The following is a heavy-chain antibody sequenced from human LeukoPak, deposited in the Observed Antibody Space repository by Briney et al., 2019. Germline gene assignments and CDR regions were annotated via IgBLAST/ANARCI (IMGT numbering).Heavy chain of an antibody. V-gene: IGHV1-18*01. CDR3: ARGHYSGSYSLRFDP. CDR1: GHTFTSYG. J-gene: IGHJ5*02. D-gene: IGHD1-26*01. CDR2: ISAYNGNT. Sequence: ASVKVSCKASGHTFTSYGISWVRQAPGQGLEWMGWISAYNGNTNYAQKFQGRVTMTRNTSISTAYMELSSLRSEDTAVYYCARGHYSGSYSLRFDPWGQGTLVTVSS.